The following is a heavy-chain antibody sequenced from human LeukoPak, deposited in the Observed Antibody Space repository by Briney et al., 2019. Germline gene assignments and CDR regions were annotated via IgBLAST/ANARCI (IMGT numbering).Heavy chain of an antibody. CDR1: GFNFDDYA. Sequence: GGSLRLSCAASGFNFDDYAMHWVRQAPGKGLEWVSGISWNSANIGYADAVQGRFTIYRDNAKNSLYLQMNSLRAEDMALYYCVKDMGPGGFRTVDYWGQGTLVTVSS. J-gene: IGHJ4*02. V-gene: IGHV3-9*03. CDR2: ISWNSANI. CDR3: VKDMGPGGFRTVDY. D-gene: IGHD3-16*01.